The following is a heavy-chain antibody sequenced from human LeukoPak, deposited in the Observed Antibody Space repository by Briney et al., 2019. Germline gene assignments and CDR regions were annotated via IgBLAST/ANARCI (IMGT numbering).Heavy chain of an antibody. CDR2: ISGSGGST. Sequence: GGSLRLSCAASGFTFSSYAMTWVRQAPGKGLEWVSAISGSGGSTYYADSVKGRFTISRDNSKNTLYLQMNSLRAEDTAVYYCAKDPTMVRGVHFDYWGQGTLVTVSS. CDR1: GFTFSSYA. V-gene: IGHV3-23*01. CDR3: AKDPTMVRGVHFDY. D-gene: IGHD3-10*01. J-gene: IGHJ4*02.